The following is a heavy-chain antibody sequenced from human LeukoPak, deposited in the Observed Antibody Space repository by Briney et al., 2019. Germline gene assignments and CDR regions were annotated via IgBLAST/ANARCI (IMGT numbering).Heavy chain of an antibody. Sequence: SETLSLTCTVSGGSISSYYWSWIRQPPGKGLEWIGYIYYSGSTSYNPSLKSRVTISVDTSKNQFSLKLSSVTAADTAVYYCARAPSNRPQGVWFFDIWGQGTMVTVSS. CDR1: GGSISSYY. V-gene: IGHV4-59*01. J-gene: IGHJ3*02. D-gene: IGHD1-14*01. CDR3: ARAPSNRPQGVWFFDI. CDR2: IYYSGST.